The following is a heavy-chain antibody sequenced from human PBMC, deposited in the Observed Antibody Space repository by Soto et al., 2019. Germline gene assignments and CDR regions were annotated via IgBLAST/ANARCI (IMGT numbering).Heavy chain of an antibody. Sequence: PGESLKISCKVSGYNFTAFWIHWVRQMPGKGLEWLGKIDPSDSYTNYSPSFEGHVTISTDNSITTASLQWSSLRASDTALYFCARVHKNWFDSWAQGTMVTVSS. J-gene: IGHJ5*01. CDR1: GYNFTAFW. CDR2: IDPSDSYT. CDR3: ARVHKNWFDS. V-gene: IGHV5-10-1*01.